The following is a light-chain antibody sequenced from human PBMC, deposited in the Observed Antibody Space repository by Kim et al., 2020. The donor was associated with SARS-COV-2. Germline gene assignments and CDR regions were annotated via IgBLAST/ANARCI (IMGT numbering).Light chain of an antibody. J-gene: IGLJ1*01. CDR3: SSYTSSSTPYV. CDR2: DVS. CDR1: SSDIGSYNS. V-gene: IGLV2-14*03. Sequence: SITISCTGTSSDIGSYNSVSWYQQHPGKAPKLMIYDVSNRPSGVSNRFSGSKSGNTASLTISGLQAEDEADYYCSSYTSSSTPYVFGTGTKVTVL.